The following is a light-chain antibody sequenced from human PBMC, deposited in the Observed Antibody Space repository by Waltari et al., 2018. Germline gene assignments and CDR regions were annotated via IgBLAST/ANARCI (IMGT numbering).Light chain of an antibody. CDR3: YSAADNDLGV. CDR1: VLANKY. CDR2: KDT. Sequence: SFELTQTSSFSVSPGQTVRITCSGDVLANKYARWFQQKPGQAPILIISKDTERPSGIPERFSGCSSGTTVTLTISGAQVEDEADYYCYSAADNDLGVFGGGTKLTVL. J-gene: IGLJ3*02. V-gene: IGLV3-27*01.